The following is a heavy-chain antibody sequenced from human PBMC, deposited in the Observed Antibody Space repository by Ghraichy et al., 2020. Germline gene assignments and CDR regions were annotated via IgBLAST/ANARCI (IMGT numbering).Heavy chain of an antibody. D-gene: IGHD2-2*01. CDR3: ARGGYCSSTSCLPYYYYYMDV. J-gene: IGHJ6*03. CDR1: GFTFDDYG. V-gene: IGHV3-20*04. CDR2: LNWNGGNT. Sequence: GESLNISCAASGFTFDDYGISWVRQAPGKGLEWVSGLNWNGGNTGYADSVKGRFTISRDNAMNSLYLQMNSLRAEDTALYYCARGGYCSSTSCLPYYYYYMDVWGEGTTVIVSS.